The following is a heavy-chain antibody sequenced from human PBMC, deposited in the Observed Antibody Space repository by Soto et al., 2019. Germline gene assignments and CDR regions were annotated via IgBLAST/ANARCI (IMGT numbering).Heavy chain of an antibody. CDR3: ARVGYSSSWVNFDY. J-gene: IGHJ4*01. D-gene: IGHD6-13*01. CDR1: GFTFSSYW. CDR2: INSDGSST. V-gene: IGHV3-74*01. Sequence: EVQLVESGGGLVQPGGSLRLSCAASGFTFSSYWMHWVRQAPGKGLVWVSRINSDGSSTSYADSVKGRFTISRDNAKNTLYLQMNSLRAEDTAVYYCARVGYSSSWVNFDYWGHGTRVTVSS.